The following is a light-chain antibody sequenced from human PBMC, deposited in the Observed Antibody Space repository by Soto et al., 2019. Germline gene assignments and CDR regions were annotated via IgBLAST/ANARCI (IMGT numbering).Light chain of an antibody. CDR3: QQYAVSPIT. J-gene: IGKJ5*01. CDR2: DAS. Sequence: EIELAQSPCTLSLPPWERSTLSCRASQSIDTRRIAWFQQKPGQAPRLLISDASNRATGIPDRFSGTGSGTDFTLTISRLEPGDFAVYYCQQYAVSPITFGQGTRLEIK. V-gene: IGKV3-20*01. CDR1: QSIDTRR.